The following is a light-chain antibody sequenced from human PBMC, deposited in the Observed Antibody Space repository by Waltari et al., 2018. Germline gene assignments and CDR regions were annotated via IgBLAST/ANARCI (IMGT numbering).Light chain of an antibody. Sequence: ETVMTQSPATLSAYPGERVTPSCRASQSVGDNLVWYQKKSGQPPRLLIYGASTRASTIPARFSGSGSGTEFTLTISSLQSEDFELYYCQQYDRWPLTFGGGTKVEIK. V-gene: IGKV3D-15*01. CDR1: QSVGDN. CDR3: QQYDRWPLT. J-gene: IGKJ4*01. CDR2: GAS.